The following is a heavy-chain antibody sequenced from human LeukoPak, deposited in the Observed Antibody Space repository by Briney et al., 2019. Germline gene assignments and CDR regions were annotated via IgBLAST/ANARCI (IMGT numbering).Heavy chain of an antibody. V-gene: IGHV3-48*01. CDR3: ARDFLEDTQ. CDR1: GFTFSLYN. J-gene: IGHJ4*02. Sequence: HAGGSLRLSCTASGFTFSLYNMNWVRQAPGKGLEWLSYISTTTTPIHYADSVRRRFTISRDNPKNSLYLQMNSLRAEGTAVYYCARDFLEDTQWGQGTLVTVSS. CDR2: ISTTTTPI. D-gene: IGHD2-15*01.